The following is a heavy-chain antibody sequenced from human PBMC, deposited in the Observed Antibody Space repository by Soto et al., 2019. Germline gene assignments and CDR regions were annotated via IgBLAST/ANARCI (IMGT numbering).Heavy chain of an antibody. D-gene: IGHD6-13*01. Sequence: GGSLRLSCAASGFTFSSYGMHWVRQAPGKGLEWVAVIWYDGSNKYYADSVKGRFTISRDNSKNTLYLQMNSLRAEDTAVYYCARSSSSWRTDFDYWGQGTLVTVSS. V-gene: IGHV3-33*01. CDR1: GFTFSSYG. CDR3: ARSSSSWRTDFDY. CDR2: IWYDGSNK. J-gene: IGHJ4*02.